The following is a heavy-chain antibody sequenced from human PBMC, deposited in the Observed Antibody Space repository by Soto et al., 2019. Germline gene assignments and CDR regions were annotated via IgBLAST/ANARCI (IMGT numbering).Heavy chain of an antibody. J-gene: IGHJ6*02. D-gene: IGHD1-26*01. Sequence: QVQLVESGGGVVQPGESLRLSCAASEFTFSSYAMHWVRQAPGKGLEWVAVVSNDGSNKYYADSVNRRFTISRDNSKNTLHLQMNGVRAEDTAVFYCVKDQRTNSRSYHALDVWGQGTTVTVSS. CDR3: VKDQRTNSRSYHALDV. CDR2: VSNDGSNK. CDR1: EFTFSSYA. V-gene: IGHV3-30*18.